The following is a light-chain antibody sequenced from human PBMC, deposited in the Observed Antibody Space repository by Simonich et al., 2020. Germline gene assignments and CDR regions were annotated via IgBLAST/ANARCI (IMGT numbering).Light chain of an antibody. CDR3: QQYYSTPYT. CDR2: WAS. V-gene: IGKV4-1*01. CDR1: QSVLYSSNNKNY. J-gene: IGKJ2*01. Sequence: IVMTQSPDSLAVSLGEMATLNCKSRQSVLYSSNNKNYLDWSHQKPGHPPKLLIDWASTRESGVPDRFSGSGSGTDFTLTISSLQAEDVAVYYCQQYYSTPYTFGQGTKLEIK.